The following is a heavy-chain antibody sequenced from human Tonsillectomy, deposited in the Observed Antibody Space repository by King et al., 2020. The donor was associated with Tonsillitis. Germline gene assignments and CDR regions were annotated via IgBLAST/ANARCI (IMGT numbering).Heavy chain of an antibody. CDR3: TTDTPIDGYSSSWYDY. CDR2: IKRKTDGGTT. CDR1: GFTFSNAW. V-gene: IGHV3-15*01. Sequence: VQLVESGGGLVKPGGSLRLSCAASGFTFSNAWMSWVRQAPGKGLEWVGRIKRKTDGGTTDYAAPVKGRFTIPRDDSKNTLYLQMNSLKTEDTAVYYCTTDTPIDGYSSSWYDYWGQGTLVTVSS. D-gene: IGHD6-13*01. J-gene: IGHJ4*02.